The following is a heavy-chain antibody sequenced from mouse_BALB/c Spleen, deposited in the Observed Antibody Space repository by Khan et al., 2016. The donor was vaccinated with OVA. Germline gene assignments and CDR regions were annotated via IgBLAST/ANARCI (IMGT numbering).Heavy chain of an antibody. CDR3: ASELGRYYAMDY. J-gene: IGHJ4*01. D-gene: IGHD4-1*01. CDR2: ISYSGST. V-gene: IGHV3-2*02. Sequence: QLEESGPGLVKPSQSLSLTCTVTGYSITRDYAWNWIRQFPGNNLEWMGYISYSGSTSYNPSLKSRISITRDTSKNQFFLQLNSVTTEDTATYYCASELGRYYAMDYWGQGTSVTVSS. CDR1: GYSITRDYA.